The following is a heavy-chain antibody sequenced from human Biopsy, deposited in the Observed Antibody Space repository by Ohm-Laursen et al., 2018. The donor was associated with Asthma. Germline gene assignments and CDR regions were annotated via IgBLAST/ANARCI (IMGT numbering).Heavy chain of an antibody. V-gene: IGHV1-69*01. Sequence: SSVKVSCKAYGDSFIRYAITWVRQAPGQGLEWMGGIIPIIGTAHYAPKFQGRVTISADESTSTAYMELTSLSSEDTAVFFCGGCSSSNYYYGLDVWGQGTTVIVSS. J-gene: IGHJ6*02. CDR1: GDSFIRYA. D-gene: IGHD6-6*01. CDR2: IIPIIGTA. CDR3: GGCSSSNYYYGLDV.